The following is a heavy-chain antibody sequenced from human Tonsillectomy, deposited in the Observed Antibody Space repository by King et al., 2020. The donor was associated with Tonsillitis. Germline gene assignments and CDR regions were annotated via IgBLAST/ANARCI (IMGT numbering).Heavy chain of an antibody. CDR3: AKGFKQWPLRVDGFDI. CDR1: GFTFSSYA. CDR2: ISGSVGRP. V-gene: IGHV3-23*04. D-gene: IGHD6-19*01. Sequence: VQLVESGGGLVQPGGSLRLSCAASGFTFSSYAMSWVRQAPGKGLEWVSTISGSVGRPYYADSVKGRFTISRDNSKNTLYLQMNSLRAEEPAVYYCAKGFKQWPLRVDGFDIWGQGTLVTVSS. J-gene: IGHJ3*02.